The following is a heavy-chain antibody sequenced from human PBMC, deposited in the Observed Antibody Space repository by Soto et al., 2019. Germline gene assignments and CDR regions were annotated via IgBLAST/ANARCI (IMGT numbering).Heavy chain of an antibody. D-gene: IGHD3-10*01. J-gene: IGHJ5*02. CDR3: ARRGSHWFDP. CDR1: GGSFSGYY. V-gene: IGHV4-34*01. CDR2: INHSGST. Sequence: PSETLSLTCAVYGGSFSGYYWSWTRQPPGKGLEWIGEINHSGSTNYNPSLKSRVTISVDTSKNQFSLKLSSVTAADTAVYYCARRGSHWFDPWGQGTLVTVSS.